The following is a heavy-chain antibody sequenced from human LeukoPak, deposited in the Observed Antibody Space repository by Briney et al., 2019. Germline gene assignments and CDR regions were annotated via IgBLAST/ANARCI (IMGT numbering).Heavy chain of an antibody. CDR2: ISYDGTNK. V-gene: IGHV3-30*04. CDR1: GFIFSSYA. D-gene: IGHD4-23*01. Sequence: GRSLRLSCAGSGFIFSSYAMHWVRQAPGKGLEWVAVISYDGTNKYYADSVKGRFTFSRDNPKNTLYLQMDSLRVEDTAVYYCARALDYGGRSAYAMDVWGQGTPVTVSS. J-gene: IGHJ6*02. CDR3: ARALDYGGRSAYAMDV.